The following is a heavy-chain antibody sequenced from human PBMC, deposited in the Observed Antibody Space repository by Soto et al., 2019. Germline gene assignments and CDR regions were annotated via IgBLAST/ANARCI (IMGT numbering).Heavy chain of an antibody. CDR3: ARDPYDYVWGSTNWFDP. CDR2: INPSGGST. V-gene: IGHV1-46*03. D-gene: IGHD3-16*01. CDR1: GYTFTSYY. J-gene: IGHJ5*02. Sequence: GASVKVSCKASGYTFTSYYMHWVRQAPGQGLEWMGIINPSGGSTSYAQKFQGRVTMTRDTSTSTVYMELSSLRSEDTAVYYCARDPYDYVWGSTNWFDPWGQGTLVTVS.